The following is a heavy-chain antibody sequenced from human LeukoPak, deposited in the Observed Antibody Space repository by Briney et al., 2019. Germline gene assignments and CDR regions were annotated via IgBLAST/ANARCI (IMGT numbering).Heavy chain of an antibody. CDR2: ISYDGSNK. CDR1: GGSFSGYY. J-gene: IGHJ4*02. V-gene: IGHV3-30*18. D-gene: IGHD2-15*01. CDR3: AKDGGAGKRGIVFLGDY. Sequence: LSLTCAVYGGSFSGYYWSWIRQPPGKGLEWVAVISYDGSNKYYADSVKGRFTISRDNSKNTLYLQMNSLRAEDTAVYYCAKDGGAGKRGIVFLGDYWGQGTLVTVSS.